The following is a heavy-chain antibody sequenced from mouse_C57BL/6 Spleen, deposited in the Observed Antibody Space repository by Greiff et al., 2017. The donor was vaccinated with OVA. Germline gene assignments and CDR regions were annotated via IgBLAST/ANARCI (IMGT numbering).Heavy chain of an antibody. CDR2: IDPENGDT. Sequence: VQLQQSGAELVRPGASVKLSCTASGFNIKDDYLHWVKQRPEQGLEWIGWIDPENGDTEYASKFQGKAPITADTSSNTAYLQLSSLTSEDTAVYYCTNSPYYYGSSSFAYWGQGTLVTVSA. CDR3: TNSPYYYGSSSFAY. D-gene: IGHD1-1*01. V-gene: IGHV14-4*01. CDR1: GFNIKDDY. J-gene: IGHJ3*01.